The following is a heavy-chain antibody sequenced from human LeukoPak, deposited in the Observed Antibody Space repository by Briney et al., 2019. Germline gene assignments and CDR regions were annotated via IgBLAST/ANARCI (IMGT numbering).Heavy chain of an antibody. CDR1: GGSFSGYY. D-gene: IGHD2-15*01. J-gene: IGHJ4*02. CDR3: ARDSCSGGSCYKP. Sequence: SETLSLTCAVYGGSFSGYYWSWIRQPPGKGLEWIGEINHSGSTNYNPSLKSRVTISVDTSKNQFSLKLSSATAADTAVYYCARDSCSGGSCYKPWGQGTLVTVSS. V-gene: IGHV4-34*01. CDR2: INHSGST.